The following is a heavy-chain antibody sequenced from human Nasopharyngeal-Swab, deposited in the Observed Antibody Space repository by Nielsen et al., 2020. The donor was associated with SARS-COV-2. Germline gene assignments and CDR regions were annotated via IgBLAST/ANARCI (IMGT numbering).Heavy chain of an antibody. CDR1: GFTFSSYW. Sequence: GGSLRLSCAASGFTFSSYWITGVRQATGKGKEWEAKIKHDGSRKYYADSVKGRFSISRDNGKNSLDLQMNSLGVDDTAVYYCARDQIGTTMIREVLKRYYYGMDVWGQGTTVTVSS. J-gene: IGHJ6*02. D-gene: IGHD3-10*01. CDR3: ARDQIGTTMIREVLKRYYYGMDV. CDR2: IKHDGSRK. V-gene: IGHV3-7*03.